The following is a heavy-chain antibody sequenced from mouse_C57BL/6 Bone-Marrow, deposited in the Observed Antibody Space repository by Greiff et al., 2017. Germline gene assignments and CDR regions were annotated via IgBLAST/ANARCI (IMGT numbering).Heavy chain of an antibody. D-gene: IGHD2-1*01. CDR2: INPYNGGT. Sequence: EVKLQESGPVLVKPGASVKMSCKASGYTFTDYYMNWVKQSHGKSLEWIGVINPYNGGTSYNQKFKGKATLTVDKSSSTAYMELNSLTSEVSAVYYCARGGYYGNFDYWGQGTTLTVSS. CDR3: ARGGYYGNFDY. J-gene: IGHJ2*01. V-gene: IGHV1-19*01. CDR1: GYTFTDYY.